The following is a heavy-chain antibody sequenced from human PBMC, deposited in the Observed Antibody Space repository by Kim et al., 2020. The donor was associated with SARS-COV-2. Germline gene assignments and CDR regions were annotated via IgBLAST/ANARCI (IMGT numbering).Heavy chain of an antibody. CDR2: IYYSGST. CDR3: ASMKNDYGDPLGMDV. V-gene: IGHV4-31*03. D-gene: IGHD4-17*01. CDR1: GGSISSGGYY. Sequence: SETLSLTCTVSGGSISSGGYYWSWIRQHPGKGLEWIGYIYYSGSTYYNPSLKSRVTISVDTSKNQFSLKLSSVTAADTAVYYCASMKNDYGDPLGMDVWGQGTTVTVSS. J-gene: IGHJ6*02.